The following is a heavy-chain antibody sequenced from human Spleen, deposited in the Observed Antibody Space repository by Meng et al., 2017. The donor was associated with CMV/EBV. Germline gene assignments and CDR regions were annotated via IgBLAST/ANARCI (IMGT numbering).Heavy chain of an antibody. Sequence: GGAISSGAYDWSWIRQYPGKGLEWIAYIYYRANTYYNPSLKSRLTISVDTSKSLFSLNVSSVTAADTAVYYCARAKTTAAGGWYFDLWGRGTLVTVSS. CDR2: IYYRANT. J-gene: IGHJ2*01. V-gene: IGHV4-31*02. CDR3: ARAKTTAAGGWYFDL. D-gene: IGHD6-13*01. CDR1: GGAISSGAYD.